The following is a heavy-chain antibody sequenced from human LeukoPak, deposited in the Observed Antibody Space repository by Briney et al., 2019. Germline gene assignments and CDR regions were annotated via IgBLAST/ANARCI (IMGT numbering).Heavy chain of an antibody. CDR3: ARLSSMVRGVDNWFDP. Sequence: GESLKISCKGSGYSFTSYWIGWVRQMPGKGLEWMGIIYPGDSDTRYSPSFQGQVTISADKSITTAYLQWSSPKASDTAMYYCARLSSMVRGVDNWFDPWGQGTLVTVSS. CDR2: IYPGDSDT. J-gene: IGHJ5*02. V-gene: IGHV5-51*01. D-gene: IGHD3-10*01. CDR1: GYSFTSYW.